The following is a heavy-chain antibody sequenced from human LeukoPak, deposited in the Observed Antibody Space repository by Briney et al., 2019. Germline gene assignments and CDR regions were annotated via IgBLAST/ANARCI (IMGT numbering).Heavy chain of an antibody. J-gene: IGHJ6*03. Sequence: SETLSLTCAVYGGYFSGYYWSWIRQPPGKGLEWIGEINHSGSTNYNPSLKSRVTISVDPSKNQFSLTLSSVTAADTAVYYCARGRGSSLIPNYYYYYMDVWGKGTTVTVSS. CDR3: ARGRGSSLIPNYYYYYMDV. D-gene: IGHD6-19*01. CDR2: INHSGST. CDR1: GGYFSGYY. V-gene: IGHV4-34*01.